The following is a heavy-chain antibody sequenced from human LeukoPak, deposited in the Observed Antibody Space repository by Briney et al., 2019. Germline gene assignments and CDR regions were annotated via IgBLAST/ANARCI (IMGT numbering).Heavy chain of an antibody. CDR1: GFTFSNAW. Sequence: GGSLRLSCAASGFTFSNAWMSWVRQAPGKGLEWVGRIKSKTDGGTTDYAAPVKGRFTISRDDSKNTLYLQMNSLKTEDTAVYYCTTRARGNYYDSSGYLVPYYYYYMDVWGKGTTVTVSS. CDR3: TTRARGNYYDSSGYLVPYYYYYMDV. V-gene: IGHV3-15*01. CDR2: IKSKTDGGTT. D-gene: IGHD3-22*01. J-gene: IGHJ6*03.